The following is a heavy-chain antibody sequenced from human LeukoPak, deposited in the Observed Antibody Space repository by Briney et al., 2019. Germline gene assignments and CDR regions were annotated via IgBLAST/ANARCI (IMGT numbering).Heavy chain of an antibody. J-gene: IGHJ4*02. Sequence: PSETLSLTCAVYGGSFSGYYWSWIRQPPGKGLEWIGEINHSGSTNNNPSLKSRVTISVDTSKNQFSLKLSSVTAADTAVYYCARGPYCSGGSCYQTISYYFDYWGQGTLVTVSS. CDR3: ARGPYCSGGSCYQTISYYFDY. D-gene: IGHD2-15*01. CDR1: GGSFSGYY. V-gene: IGHV4-34*01. CDR2: INHSGST.